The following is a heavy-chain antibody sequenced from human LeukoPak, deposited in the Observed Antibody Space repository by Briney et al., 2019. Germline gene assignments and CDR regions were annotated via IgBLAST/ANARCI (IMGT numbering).Heavy chain of an antibody. Sequence: ASVRVSCKASGCTFTSYYMHWVRQAPGQGLEWMGIINPSGGSTSYAQKFQGRVTMTRDTSTSTVYMELSSLRSEDTAVYYCVRVFGGFEAFDYWGQGTLVTVSS. CDR2: INPSGGST. CDR3: VRVFGGFEAFDY. CDR1: GCTFTSYY. J-gene: IGHJ4*02. D-gene: IGHD3-10*01. V-gene: IGHV1-46*01.